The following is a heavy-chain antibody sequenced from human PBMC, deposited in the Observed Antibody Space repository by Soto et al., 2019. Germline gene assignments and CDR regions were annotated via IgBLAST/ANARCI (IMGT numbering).Heavy chain of an antibody. D-gene: IGHD1-20*01. J-gene: IGHJ4*02. Sequence: GGSLRLSCAASGFSFSDAWMNWVRHTPGKGLEWVGRIRSKTDGGTTDYAAPVKDRFTISRDDSRDTVYLQMNSLKTEDTAVYFCTTLRITERIDYWGQGTLVTVSS. CDR1: GFSFSDAW. V-gene: IGHV3-15*07. CDR2: IRSKTDGGTT. CDR3: TTLRITERIDY.